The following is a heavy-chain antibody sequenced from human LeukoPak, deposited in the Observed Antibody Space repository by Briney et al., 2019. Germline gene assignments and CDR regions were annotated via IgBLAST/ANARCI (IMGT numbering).Heavy chain of an antibody. CDR3: ARGASGQDFDY. Sequence: SETLSLTRAVYGGSFSGYYWSWIRQPPGKGLEWIGEINHGGSTNYNPSLKSRVTISVDTSKNQFSLNLSSVTAADTAVYYCARGASGQDFDYWGQGTLVTVSS. J-gene: IGHJ4*02. CDR2: INHGGST. V-gene: IGHV4-34*01. D-gene: IGHD2-15*01. CDR1: GGSFSGYY.